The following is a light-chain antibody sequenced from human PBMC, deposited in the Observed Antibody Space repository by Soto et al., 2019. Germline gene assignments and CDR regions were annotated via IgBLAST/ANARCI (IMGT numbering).Light chain of an antibody. CDR2: GAS. CDR1: QSVSSN. V-gene: IGKV3-15*01. J-gene: IGKJ4*01. CDR3: QQYNNWPLT. Sequence: EIVMTQSPATLSVSPGERATLSCRASQSVSSNLAWYQQKPGQAPRLLIYGASTRATDIPARFSGSGSGTEFTLTISGLQSEDFAVYFCQQYNNWPLTFGGGTKVDIK.